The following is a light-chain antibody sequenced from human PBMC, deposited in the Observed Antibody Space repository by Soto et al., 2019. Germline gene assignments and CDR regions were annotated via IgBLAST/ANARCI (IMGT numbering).Light chain of an antibody. J-gene: IGKJ5*01. CDR1: QSVSSSY. CDR3: QQYGSSPRIT. CDR2: GAS. V-gene: IGKV3-20*01. Sequence: EIVLTPSPGTLSLSPGEKATLSCRASQSVSSSYLAWYQQKPGQAPRLLIYGASSRATGIPDRFSGGGSGTDFTLTISRLEPEDFAVYYCQQYGSSPRITFGQGTRLEIK.